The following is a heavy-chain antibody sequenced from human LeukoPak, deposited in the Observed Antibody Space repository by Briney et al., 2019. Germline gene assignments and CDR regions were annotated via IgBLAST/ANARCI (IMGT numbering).Heavy chain of an antibody. CDR1: GYTFTSYG. CDR2: ISADNGDT. V-gene: IGHV1-18*01. CDR3: ARTEIAVAGTGGDYYYYYGMDV. J-gene: IGHJ6*02. Sequence: GASVKVSCKASGYTFTSYGISWVRQAPGQGLEWMGCISADNGDTNYAQNLQGRVTMTTDTSTSTAYMELRSLRSDDSAVYCCARTEIAVAGTGGDYYYYYGMDVWGQGTTVTVSS. D-gene: IGHD6-13*01.